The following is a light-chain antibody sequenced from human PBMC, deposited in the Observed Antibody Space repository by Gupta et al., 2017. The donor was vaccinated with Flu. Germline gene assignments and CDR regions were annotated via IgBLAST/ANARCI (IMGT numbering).Light chain of an antibody. Sequence: ATLSVSPGEGATLSCGASQIVKNNYLAWYQQKPGLAPRLLIYDASKRAPGIPDRFSGGGSGTDFTLAISGLEPEDFAVYYCQQYGDSVWTFGQGTKVEIK. CDR3: QQYGDSVWT. CDR2: DAS. J-gene: IGKJ1*01. CDR1: QIVKNNY. V-gene: IGKV3D-20*01.